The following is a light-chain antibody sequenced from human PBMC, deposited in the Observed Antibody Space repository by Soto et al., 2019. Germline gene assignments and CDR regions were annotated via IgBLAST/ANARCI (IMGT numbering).Light chain of an antibody. CDR2: EVT. J-gene: IGLJ3*02. Sequence: QSALTQPASVSGSPGQSITISCTGTSSDVGGYNYVSWYQQYPGKAPKLMIHEVTNRPSGVSNRFSGSKSGNTASLTISGLQAEDEADYYCTSFTFSSTWVFGGGTKLTAL. CDR1: SSDVGGYNY. V-gene: IGLV2-14*01. CDR3: TSFTFSSTWV.